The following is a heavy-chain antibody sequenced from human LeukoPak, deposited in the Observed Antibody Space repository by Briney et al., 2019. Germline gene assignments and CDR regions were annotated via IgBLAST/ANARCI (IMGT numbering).Heavy chain of an antibody. CDR3: ARATWGYSYGYFDY. D-gene: IGHD5-18*01. Sequence: GASVKVSCKASGYTFTGYYMHWVRQAPGQGLEWMGWINPNSGGTNYAQKFQGRVTMTRDTSIGTAYMELSRLRSDDTAVYYCARATWGYSYGYFDYWGQGTLVTVSS. J-gene: IGHJ4*02. V-gene: IGHV1-2*02. CDR2: INPNSGGT. CDR1: GYTFTGYY.